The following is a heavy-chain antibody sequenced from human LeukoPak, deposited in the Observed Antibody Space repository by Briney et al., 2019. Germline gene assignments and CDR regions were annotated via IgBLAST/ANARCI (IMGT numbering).Heavy chain of an antibody. CDR1: GFTFSDYY. V-gene: IGHV3-11*04. D-gene: IGHD5-24*01. CDR2: ISSSGSNI. CDR3: ARGLQYYYYYMDV. J-gene: IGHJ6*03. Sequence: GGSRRLSCAASGFTFSDYYMSWIRQAPGKGLEWVSYISSSGSNIYYADSVKGRFTISRDNAKNSLYLQMNSLRAEDTAVYYCARGLQYYYYYMDVWGKGTTVTVSS.